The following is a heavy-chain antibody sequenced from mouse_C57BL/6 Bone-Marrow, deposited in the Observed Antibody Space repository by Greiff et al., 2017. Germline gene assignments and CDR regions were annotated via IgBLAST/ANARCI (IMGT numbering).Heavy chain of an antibody. CDR3: ASPTGRYYFDY. V-gene: IGHV3-6*01. CDR1: GYSITSGYY. Sequence: EESGPGLVKPSQSLSLTCSVTGYSITSGYYWNWIRQFPGNKLEWMGYISYDGSNNYNPSLKNRISITRDTSKNQFFLKLNSVTTEDAATYYCASPTGRYYFDYWGQGTTLTVSS. J-gene: IGHJ2*01. CDR2: ISYDGSN. D-gene: IGHD1-1*01.